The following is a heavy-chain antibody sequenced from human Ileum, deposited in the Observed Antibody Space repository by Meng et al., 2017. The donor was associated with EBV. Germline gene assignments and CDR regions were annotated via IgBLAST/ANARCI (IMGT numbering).Heavy chain of an antibody. D-gene: IGHD5-24*01. V-gene: IGHV1-8*01. CDR3: VRTLERGDY. CDR2: MNPKTGTA. Sequence: QVELVQSGAGVKKPGASVKVPCKASGYTFTNYDISWVRQATGQGLEWMGWMNPKTGTAHYAQKFQGRVSMTRDTSITTAYMELSSLTSEDTAVYYCVRTLERGDYWGQGTLVTVSS. J-gene: IGHJ4*02. CDR1: GYTFTNYD.